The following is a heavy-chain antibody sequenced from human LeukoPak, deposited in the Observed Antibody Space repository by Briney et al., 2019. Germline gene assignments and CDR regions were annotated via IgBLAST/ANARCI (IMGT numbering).Heavy chain of an antibody. CDR1: GGSFSGYY. Sequence: PSETLSLTCAVYGGSFSGYYWSWIRQPPGKGLEWIGEINHSGSTNYNPSLKSRVTISVDTSKNQFSLKLSSVTAADTAVYYCARGPYDFWSGYYRSYYGMDVWGQGTTVTVSS. CDR3: ARGPYDFWSGYYRSYYGMDV. D-gene: IGHD3-3*01. V-gene: IGHV4-34*01. CDR2: INHSGST. J-gene: IGHJ6*02.